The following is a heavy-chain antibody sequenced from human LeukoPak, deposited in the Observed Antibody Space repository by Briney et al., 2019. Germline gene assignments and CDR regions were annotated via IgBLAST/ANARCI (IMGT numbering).Heavy chain of an antibody. CDR3: ASPPLIYDSSGYYSH. Sequence: ASVMVSCKASGYTFTSYGISWVRQAPGQGLEWMGWISAYNGNTNYAQKLLGRVTMATDTSTSTAYMELRSLRSDDTAVYYCASPPLIYDSSGYYSHWGQGTLVTVSS. CDR2: ISAYNGNT. CDR1: GYTFTSYG. D-gene: IGHD3-22*01. V-gene: IGHV1-18*01. J-gene: IGHJ4*02.